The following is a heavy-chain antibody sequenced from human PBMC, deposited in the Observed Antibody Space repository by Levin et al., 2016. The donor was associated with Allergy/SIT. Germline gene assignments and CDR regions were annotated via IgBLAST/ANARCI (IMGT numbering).Heavy chain of an antibody. D-gene: IGHD3-10*01. CDR3: AKTTNYYGSGSFLYFDY. Sequence: GESLKISCAASGFTFSSYAMSWVRQAPGKGLEWVSAISGSGGSTYYADSVKGRFTISRDNSKNTLYLQMNSLRAEDTAVYYCAKTTNYYGSGSFLYFDYWGQGTLVTVSS. CDR2: ISGSGGST. CDR1: GFTFSSYA. J-gene: IGHJ4*02. V-gene: IGHV3-23*01.